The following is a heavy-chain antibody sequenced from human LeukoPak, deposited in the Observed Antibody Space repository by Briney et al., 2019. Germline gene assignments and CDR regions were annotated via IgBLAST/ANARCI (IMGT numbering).Heavy chain of an antibody. CDR1: GFTFSSYR. Sequence: GGSLRLSCAASGFTFSSYRMNWVRQAPGKGLEWVSSISSSSSYIYYADSVKGRFTISRDNAKNSLYLQMNSLRAEDTAVYYCARDRTMVVMAFDYWGQGTLVTVSS. CDR2: ISSSSSYI. CDR3: ARDRTMVVMAFDY. J-gene: IGHJ4*02. V-gene: IGHV3-21*01. D-gene: IGHD4-23*01.